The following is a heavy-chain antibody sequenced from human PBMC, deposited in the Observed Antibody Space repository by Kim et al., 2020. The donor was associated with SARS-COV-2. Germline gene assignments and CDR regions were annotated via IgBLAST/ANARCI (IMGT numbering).Heavy chain of an antibody. J-gene: IGHJ6*02. CDR2: IYPGDSDT. CDR1: GYSFTSYW. CDR3: ARRTTYCGGDCYLGYYYYGMDV. Sequence: GESLKISCKGSGYSFTSYWIGWVRQMPGKGLEWMGIIYPGDSDTRYSPSFQGQVTISADKSISTAYLQWSSLKASDTAMYYCARRTTYCGGDCYLGYYYYGMDVWGQGTTVTVSS. V-gene: IGHV5-51*01. D-gene: IGHD2-21*02.